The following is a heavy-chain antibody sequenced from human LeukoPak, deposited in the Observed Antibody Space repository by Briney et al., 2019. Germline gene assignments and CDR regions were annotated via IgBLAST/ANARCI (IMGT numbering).Heavy chain of an antibody. CDR3: ARFAYCGGHCWYYFDY. V-gene: IGHV4-59*01. D-gene: IGHD2-21*02. Sequence: TSETLSLTCTVSGVSISSYYWSWIRQPPGKGLEWIGYIYSSGSTNYNPSLKSRITISVDTSKNQFSLKLSSVTAADTAVYYCARFAYCGGHCWYYFDYWGQGSLVTVSS. J-gene: IGHJ4*02. CDR2: IYSSGST. CDR1: GVSISSYY.